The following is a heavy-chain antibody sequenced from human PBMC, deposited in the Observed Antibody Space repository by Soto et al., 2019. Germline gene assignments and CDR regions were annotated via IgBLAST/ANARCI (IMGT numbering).Heavy chain of an antibody. CDR2: IIPAFGTT. D-gene: IGHD7-27*01. J-gene: IGHJ6*02. CDR3: AVALGLETILYYGLEV. V-gene: IGHV1-69*13. Sequence: SSLKVFCRASGGTFDNYSISWVRQAPGQGLELRGGIIPAFGTTNFVEKFQGRVTLTEDDSTTTAYMELSSLRSDDTAIYYCAVALGLETILYYGLEVWGQGTRV. CDR1: GGTFDNYS.